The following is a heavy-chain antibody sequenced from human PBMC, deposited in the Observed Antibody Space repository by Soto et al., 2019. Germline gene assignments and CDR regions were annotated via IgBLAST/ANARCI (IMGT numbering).Heavy chain of an antibody. V-gene: IGHV3-21*01. CDR3: ASRDVNNRAFDS. CDR2: ISQSYI. Sequence: EVQLVESGGGLVKAGGSLTLSCVDSGFTSSRHTMNWVRQAPGKGLEWVALISQSYIHHADSVKGRFTISRDNARNSVYLQMNSLRDEDTAVYYCASRDVNNRAFDSWGQGTLVTVSS. J-gene: IGHJ4*02. CDR1: GFTSSRHT.